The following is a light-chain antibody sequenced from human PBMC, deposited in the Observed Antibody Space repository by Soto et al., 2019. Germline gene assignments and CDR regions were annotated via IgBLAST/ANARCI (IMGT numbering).Light chain of an antibody. V-gene: IGKV3-20*01. J-gene: IGKJ1*01. CDR1: QSVNSDY. Sequence: EIVLTQSPGTLSLFPGERATLSCRATQSVNSDYLACYQQKTGQAPRLLIYIASRRATGIPDRFSGSGSGTDFTLTINRLEPEDFAVYYCQRYDTSPWTFGQRTKVESK. CDR3: QRYDTSPWT. CDR2: IAS.